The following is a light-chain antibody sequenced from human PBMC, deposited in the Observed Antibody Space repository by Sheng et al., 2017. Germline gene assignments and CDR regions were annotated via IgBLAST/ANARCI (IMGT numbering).Light chain of an antibody. CDR3: QQYGSSPSIT. CDR1: QSVSSSY. Sequence: EIVLTQSPGTLSLSPGERATLSCRASQSVSSSYLAWYQRKPGQAPRLLISGASSRATGIPDRFSGSGSGTDFTLTISRLEPEDFAVYYCQQYGSSPSITFGQGTRLEIK. V-gene: IGKV3-20*01. J-gene: IGKJ5*01. CDR2: GAS.